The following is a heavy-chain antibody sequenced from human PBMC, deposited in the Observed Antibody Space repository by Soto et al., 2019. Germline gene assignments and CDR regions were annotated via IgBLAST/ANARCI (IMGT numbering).Heavy chain of an antibody. J-gene: IGHJ3*02. CDR1: GYTFTSYD. Sequence: ASVKVSCKASGYTFTSYDINWVRQATGQGLEWMGWMNPNSGNTGYAQKFQGRVTMTRNTSISTAYMELSSLRSEDTAVYYCARGAKRSRAFDIWGQGTMVTVSS. V-gene: IGHV1-8*01. CDR3: ARGAKRSRAFDI. CDR2: MNPNSGNT. D-gene: IGHD1-26*01.